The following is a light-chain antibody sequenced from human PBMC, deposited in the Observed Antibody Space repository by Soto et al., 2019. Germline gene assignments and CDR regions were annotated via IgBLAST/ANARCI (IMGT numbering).Light chain of an antibody. V-gene: IGKV1-39*01. Sequence: DIQMTQSPSSLSTSVGDSVTITCRSSQTISTYLSWYQQKPGKAPRLLVYDASSLLSGVPSWFSGSGSGTDFTLTIASLQPEDFSTYYCQQSDSTPYTFVHGTKVEI. CDR3: QQSDSTPYT. J-gene: IGKJ2*01. CDR1: QTISTY. CDR2: DAS.